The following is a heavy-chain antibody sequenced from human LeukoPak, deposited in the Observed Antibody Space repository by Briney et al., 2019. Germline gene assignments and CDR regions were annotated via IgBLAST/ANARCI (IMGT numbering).Heavy chain of an antibody. D-gene: IGHD3-3*01. CDR1: GGTFSSYA. CDR2: IIPIFGTA. J-gene: IGHJ4*02. CDR3: ARDDFWSGYYLFDY. Sequence: GASVKVSCKASGGTFSSYAISWVRQAPGQGLEWMGGIIPIFGTANHAQKFQGRVTITADESTSTAYMELSSLRSEDTAVYYCARDDFWSGYYLFDYWGQGTLVTVSS. V-gene: IGHV1-69*13.